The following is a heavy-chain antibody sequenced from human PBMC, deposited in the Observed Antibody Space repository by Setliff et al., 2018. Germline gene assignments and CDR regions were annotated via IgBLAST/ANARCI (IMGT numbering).Heavy chain of an antibody. CDR3: ARAIVVVPPNALKVYFDH. CDR2: IYAGEAT. Sequence: PSETLSLTCTVSGDSISNYYWIRQTAGKGLEWIGSIYAGEATYYNPSLESRVVISVDSSKKRFSLKVSPVTAADTAVYYCARAIVVVPPNALKVYFDHWGPGVQVTVSS. CDR1: GDSISNYY. V-gene: IGHV4-4*07. D-gene: IGHD2-2*01. J-gene: IGHJ4*02.